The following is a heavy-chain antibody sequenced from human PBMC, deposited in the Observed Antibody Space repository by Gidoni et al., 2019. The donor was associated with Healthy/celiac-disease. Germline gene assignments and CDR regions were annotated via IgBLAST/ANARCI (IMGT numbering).Heavy chain of an antibody. CDR3: ARAGVAALYAFDI. V-gene: IGHV3-33*01. Sequence: QVQLVESGGGVVQPGRSLRLSCAASGFTFSSYGMHWVRQAPGKGLEWVAVIWYDGSNKYYADSVKGRFTISRDNSKNTLYLQMNSLRAEDTAVYYCARAGVAALYAFDIWGQGTMVTVSS. J-gene: IGHJ3*02. D-gene: IGHD2-15*01. CDR2: IWYDGSNK. CDR1: GFTFSSYG.